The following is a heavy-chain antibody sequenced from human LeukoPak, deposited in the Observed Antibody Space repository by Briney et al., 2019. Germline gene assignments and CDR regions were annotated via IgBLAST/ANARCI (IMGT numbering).Heavy chain of an antibody. V-gene: IGHV4-34*01. CDR1: GGSFCGYY. CDR2: INHSGST. CDR3: ASPSGYGMDV. Sequence: SETLSLTCAVYGGSFCGYYWSWIRQPPGKGLEWIGEINHSGSTNYNPSLKSRVTISVDTSKNQFSLKLSSVTAADTAVYYCASPSGYGMDVWGQGTTVTVSS. J-gene: IGHJ6*02. D-gene: IGHD6-6*01.